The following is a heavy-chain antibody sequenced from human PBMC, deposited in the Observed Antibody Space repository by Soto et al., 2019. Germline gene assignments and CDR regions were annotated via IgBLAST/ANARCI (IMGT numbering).Heavy chain of an antibody. Sequence: QVQLQESGPGLAKSSETLSLTCRVSGGSMSGYYWSWVRLAPGKGLEWIGYVYYTGSTNYNPSLQSRVSISVDTSNKHFSLSLSLVTAADTAVYFCARSIAVPSGHIDHWGQGIRVTISS. J-gene: IGHJ4*02. D-gene: IGHD6-6*01. V-gene: IGHV4-59*01. CDR1: GGSMSGYY. CDR3: ARSIAVPSGHIDH. CDR2: VYYTGST.